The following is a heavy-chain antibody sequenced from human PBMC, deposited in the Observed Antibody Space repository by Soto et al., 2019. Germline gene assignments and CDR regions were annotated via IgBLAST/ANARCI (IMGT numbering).Heavy chain of an antibody. CDR2: IYYSGST. Sequence: QVQLQESGPGLVKPSETLSLTCTVSGGYVSSGSYYWSWIRQPPGKGLEWIGYIYYSGSTYYNPSLISRVAISLDTSKNQFSLELASVTAADTAVDYCARDGRKYYNWFDPWGQGTLVTVSS. J-gene: IGHJ5*02. CDR3: ARDGRKYYNWFDP. V-gene: IGHV4-61*01. CDR1: GGYVSSGSYY.